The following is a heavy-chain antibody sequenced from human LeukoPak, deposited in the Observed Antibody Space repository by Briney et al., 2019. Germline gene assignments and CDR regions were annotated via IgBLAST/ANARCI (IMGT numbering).Heavy chain of an antibody. V-gene: IGHV4-39*01. CDR2: IYYSGST. CDR1: GGSISSSSYY. J-gene: IGHJ5*02. CDR3: ASQGYSYGYNWFDP. Sequence: SETLSLTCTVSGGSISSSSYYWGWIRQPPGKGLEWIGSIYYSGSTYYNPSLKSRVTISVDTSKNQFSLKLSSVTAADTAVYYCASQGYSYGYNWFDPWGQGTLVTVSS. D-gene: IGHD5-18*01.